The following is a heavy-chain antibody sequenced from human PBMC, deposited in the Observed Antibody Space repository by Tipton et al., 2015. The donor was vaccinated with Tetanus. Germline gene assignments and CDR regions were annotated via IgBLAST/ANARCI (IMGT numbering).Heavy chain of an antibody. CDR3: ARDRYSYGSFYFDY. CDR2: IIPIFGTA. Sequence: QLVQSGPEVKKPGSSVKVSCKASEGTFSSYAISWVRQAPGQGLEWMGGIIPIFGTANYAQKFQGRVTITADESTSTAYMELSSLRSEDTAVYYCARDRYSYGSFYFDYWGQGTLVTVSS. D-gene: IGHD5-18*01. CDR1: EGTFSSYA. V-gene: IGHV1-69*01. J-gene: IGHJ4*02.